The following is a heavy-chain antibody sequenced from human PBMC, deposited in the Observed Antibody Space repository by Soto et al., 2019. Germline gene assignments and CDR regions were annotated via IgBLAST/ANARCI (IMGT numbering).Heavy chain of an antibody. CDR3: TTAPPTYYDFWSGYLYYMDV. V-gene: IGHV3-15*01. D-gene: IGHD3-3*01. CDR1: GFTFSNAW. Sequence: GGSLRLSCAASGFTFSNAWMSWVRQAPGKGLEWVGRIKSKTDGGATDYAAPVKGRFTISRDDSKNTLYLQMNSLKTEDTAVYYCTTAPPTYYDFWSGYLYYMDVWGKGTTVTVSS. J-gene: IGHJ6*03. CDR2: IKSKTDGGAT.